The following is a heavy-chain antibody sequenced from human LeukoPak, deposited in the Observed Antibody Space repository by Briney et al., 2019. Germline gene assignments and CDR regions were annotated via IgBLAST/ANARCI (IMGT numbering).Heavy chain of an antibody. Sequence: AGGSLRLSCAASGFTFSSYGMNWVRQAPGKGLEWVSYISTSSYRIDYADSVKGRFTMSRDNAKNLLYLQMNSLRDEDTAMYYCARVSAPGTSGWYFGYWGQGTLVTVSS. J-gene: IGHJ4*02. CDR2: ISTSSYRI. V-gene: IGHV3-48*02. CDR3: ARVSAPGTSGWYFGY. CDR1: GFTFSSYG. D-gene: IGHD6-19*01.